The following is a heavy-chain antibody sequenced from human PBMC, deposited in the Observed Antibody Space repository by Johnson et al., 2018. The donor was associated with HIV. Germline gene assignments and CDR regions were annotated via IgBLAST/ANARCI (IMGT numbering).Heavy chain of an antibody. D-gene: IGHD3-22*01. J-gene: IGHJ3*02. CDR3: ARVNYDSSGSFDI. Sequence: QVQLVESGGGLVKPGGSLRLSCAAFGFTFFDYYMSWIRQAPGKGLEWVSYISSSGSTIYYADSVKARFTISRDNSKNSLYLQMNSLRAEDTAVYYCARVNYDSSGSFDIWGQGTMVTVSS. V-gene: IGHV3-11*04. CDR2: ISSSGSTI. CDR1: GFTFFDYY.